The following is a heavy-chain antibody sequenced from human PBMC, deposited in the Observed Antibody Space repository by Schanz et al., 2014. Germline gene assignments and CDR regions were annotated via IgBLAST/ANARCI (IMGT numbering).Heavy chain of an antibody. CDR3: ARKVVATIGGYYDN. CDR1: GFTFSSYA. Sequence: QVQLVESGGGVVQPGRSLRLSCAASGFTFSSYALHWVRQAPGKGLEWVAFVPFDGSQKFYADSVKGRFTVSRDNSKNTLYLQLNSLRAEDTAVYYCARKVVATIGGYYDNWGQGTLVTVSS. J-gene: IGHJ4*02. D-gene: IGHD5-12*01. V-gene: IGHV3-30*04. CDR2: VPFDGSQK.